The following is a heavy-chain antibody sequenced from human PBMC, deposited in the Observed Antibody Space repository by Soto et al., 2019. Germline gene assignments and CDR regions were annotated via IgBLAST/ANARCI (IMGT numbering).Heavy chain of an antibody. V-gene: IGHV3-30-3*01. CDR2: ISYNGSNK. J-gene: IGHJ4*02. Sequence: GGSLRLSCAASGFTFSSYAMHWVRQAPGKGLEWVAFISYNGSNKYYADSVKGRFTISRDNSKNTMYLQMNRLRAEDTAVADYERDGSKPYSRIHGAQIPFDYWGQGTLVTVSS. CDR1: GFTFSSYA. CDR3: ERDGSKPYSRIHGAQIPFDY. D-gene: IGHD6-13*01.